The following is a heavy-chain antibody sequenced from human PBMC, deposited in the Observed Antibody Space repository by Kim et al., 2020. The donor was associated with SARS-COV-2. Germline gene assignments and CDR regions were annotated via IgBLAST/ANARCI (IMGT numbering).Heavy chain of an antibody. CDR1: GGSFSGYY. J-gene: IGHJ6*02. CDR3: ARGRAGVVPAPRLGIGPHHDYFIMDV. CDR2: IHQSGTI. V-gene: IGHV4-34*01. Sequence: SETLSLTCAVYGGSFSGYYWSWIRQPPGKGLEWIGKIHQSGTINYNPSLKSRVTISIDTSKNQFSLKLSSVTAADTGFYYCARGRAGVVPAPRLGIGPHHDYFIMDVWGRGPTVTVSS. D-gene: IGHD2-2*01.